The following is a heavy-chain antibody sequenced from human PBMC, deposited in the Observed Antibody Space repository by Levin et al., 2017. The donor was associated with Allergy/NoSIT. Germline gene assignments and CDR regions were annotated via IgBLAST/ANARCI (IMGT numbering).Heavy chain of an antibody. J-gene: IGHJ4*02. CDR2: IYSGDRT. D-gene: IGHD3-22*01. V-gene: IGHV3-53*01. CDR1: GFTVSSKY. Sequence: PGGSLRLSCAASGFTVSSKYVSWVRQAPGKGLEWVSIIYSGDRTYYADSVKGRFTISRDNSKNTLYLQMNSLRDEDTAVYYCARTSYDSSGSYYYFDYWGQGTLVTVSS. CDR3: ARTSYDSSGSYYYFDY.